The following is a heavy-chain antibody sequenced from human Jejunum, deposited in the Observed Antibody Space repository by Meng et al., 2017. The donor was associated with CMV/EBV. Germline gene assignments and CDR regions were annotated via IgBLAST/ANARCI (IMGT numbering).Heavy chain of an antibody. CDR2: IRNDGSDN. Sequence: LGESGGGVVQPGGSLRLSCVTSGISFSNSGMHWVRQAPGKGLEWVVFIRNDGSDNYYVDTVKGRFTISRDNSKNTVYLQMDSLRVEDTGIYYCVKDKGRTALDYWGQGSLVTVSS. J-gene: IGHJ4*02. D-gene: IGHD3-10*01. CDR1: GISFSNSG. V-gene: IGHV3-30*02. CDR3: VKDKGRTALDY.